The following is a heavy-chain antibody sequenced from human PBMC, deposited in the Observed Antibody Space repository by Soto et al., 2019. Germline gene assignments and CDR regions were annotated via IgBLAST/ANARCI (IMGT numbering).Heavy chain of an antibody. CDR3: ARVGLAAAGYFDY. CDR2: INSDGSST. V-gene: IGHV3-74*01. Sequence: EVQLVASGGGLVQPGGSLRLSCAASGFTFSSYWMHWVRQAPGKGLVWVSRINSDGSSTSYADSVKGRFTISRDNAKNTLYLQMNSLRAEDTAVYYCARVGLAAAGYFDYWGQGTLVTVSS. D-gene: IGHD6-13*01. CDR1: GFTFSSYW. J-gene: IGHJ4*02.